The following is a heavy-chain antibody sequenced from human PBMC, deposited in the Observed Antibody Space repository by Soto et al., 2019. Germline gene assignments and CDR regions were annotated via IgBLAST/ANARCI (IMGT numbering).Heavy chain of an antibody. CDR3: ARDGRY. CDR2: IIPIVGIT. V-gene: IGHV1-69*08. J-gene: IGHJ4*02. CDR1: GGTFSSYT. Sequence: QVQLVQSGAEVKKPGSSVKVSCEASGGTFSSYTLSWVRQAPGQGLEWMGRIIPIVGITNYAQKFQGRVTITADKSTSTAYMELSSLRSGGTAVYYCARDGRYWGQGTLVTVSS.